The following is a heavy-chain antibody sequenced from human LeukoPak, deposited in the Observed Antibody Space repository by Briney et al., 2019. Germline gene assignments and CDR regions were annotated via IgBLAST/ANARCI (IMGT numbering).Heavy chain of an antibody. D-gene: IGHD3-22*01. V-gene: IGHV3-72*01. CDR1: GFTFSDHY. CDR2: TRNKANSYTT. Sequence: GGSLRLSCAASGFTFSDHYMDWVRQAPGKGLEWVGRTRNKANSYTTEYAASVKGRFTISRDDSKNSLYLQMNSLKTEDTAVYYCARERYYDSSGYYSRDAFDIWGQGTMVTVSS. CDR3: ARERYYDSSGYYSRDAFDI. J-gene: IGHJ3*02.